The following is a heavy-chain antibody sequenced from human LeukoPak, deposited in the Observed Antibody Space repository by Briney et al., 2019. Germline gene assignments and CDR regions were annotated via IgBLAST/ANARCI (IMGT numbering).Heavy chain of an antibody. D-gene: IGHD2-15*01. J-gene: IGHJ5*02. CDR1: GFTLSSYA. Sequence: QPGRSLRLSCAASGFTLSSYAMSWVRQAPGKGLQWVSYISSSGSTIYYADSVKGRFTISRDNAKNSLYLQMNSLRAEDTAVYYCARTHCSGASCYLGWFDPWGQGTLVTVSS. V-gene: IGHV3-48*04. CDR3: ARTHCSGASCYLGWFDP. CDR2: ISSSGSTI.